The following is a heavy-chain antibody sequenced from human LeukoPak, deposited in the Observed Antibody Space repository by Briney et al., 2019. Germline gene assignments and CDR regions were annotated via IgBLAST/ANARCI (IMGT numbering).Heavy chain of an antibody. V-gene: IGHV1-69*04. CDR2: IIPILGIA. CDR3: ARDLAAAGTDY. Sequence: SVKVSCKASGGTFSRYAISWVRQAPGQGLEWMGRIIPILGIANYAQKFQGRVTITADKSTSTAYMELSSLRSEDTAVYYCARDLAAAGTDYWGQVTLVTVSS. J-gene: IGHJ4*02. CDR1: GGTFSRYA. D-gene: IGHD6-13*01.